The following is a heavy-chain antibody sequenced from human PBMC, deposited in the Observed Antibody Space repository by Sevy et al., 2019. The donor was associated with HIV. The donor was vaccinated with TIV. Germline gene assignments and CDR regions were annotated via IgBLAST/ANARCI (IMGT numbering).Heavy chain of an antibody. D-gene: IGHD5-18*01. J-gene: IGHJ6*02. CDR2: IYPADSDT. V-gene: IGHV5-51*01. CDR1: GYSFSNYW. CDR3: VRHQGFSYDSLGMDV. Sequence: GESLKISCKGSGYSFSNYWVGWVRQMPGKGLEWMGIIYPADSDTRYSPSFQGQVTISADKSISTAYLQGSSLKDSDNAMYYWVRHQGFSYDSLGMDVWGQGTTVTVSS.